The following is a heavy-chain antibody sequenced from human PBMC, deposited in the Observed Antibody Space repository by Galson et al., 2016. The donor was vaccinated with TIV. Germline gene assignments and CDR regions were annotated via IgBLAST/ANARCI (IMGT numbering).Heavy chain of an antibody. V-gene: IGHV4-39*01. J-gene: IGHJ5*02. CDR1: GGSISSTSYY. Sequence: ETLSLTCTVSGGSISSTSYYWGWIRQPPGKGLEWIGNIYYSESAYYNPSLKSRVTISVDTSKNQFSLKLSSVTAADTAVYYCATYCSSTTCLFDPWGQGTLVTVSS. CDR3: ATYCSSTTCLFDP. D-gene: IGHD2-2*01. CDR2: IYYSESA.